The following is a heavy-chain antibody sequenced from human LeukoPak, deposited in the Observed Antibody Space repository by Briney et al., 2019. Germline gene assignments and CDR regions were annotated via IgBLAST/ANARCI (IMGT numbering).Heavy chain of an antibody. CDR1: GYSISSGYY. D-gene: IGHD2-2*01. CDR2: IYRSGSS. J-gene: IGHJ3*02. CDR3: ARIGYCSSTSCYGAFDI. Sequence: SGTLSLTCAVSGYSISSGYYWGWIRQPPGKGLESIGSIYRSGSSYYNPSLKSRVTMSVDTSKNQFSLKLSSVTAADTAVYYCARIGYCSSTSCYGAFDIWGQGTMVTVSS. V-gene: IGHV4-38-2*01.